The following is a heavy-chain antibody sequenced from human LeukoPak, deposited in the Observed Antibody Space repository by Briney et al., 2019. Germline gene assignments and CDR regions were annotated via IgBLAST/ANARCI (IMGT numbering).Heavy chain of an antibody. Sequence: GSLRLSCAASGFTFRSYSMNWVRQAPGKGLEWVALIWYDGTNKYYADSVKGRFTISRDNSKNTLYLQMNSLRAEDTAVYYCARGHIVVVTAWYFDLWGRGTLVTVSS. J-gene: IGHJ2*01. V-gene: IGHV3-33*08. CDR1: GFTFRSYS. CDR2: IWYDGTNK. CDR3: ARGHIVVVTAWYFDL. D-gene: IGHD2-21*02.